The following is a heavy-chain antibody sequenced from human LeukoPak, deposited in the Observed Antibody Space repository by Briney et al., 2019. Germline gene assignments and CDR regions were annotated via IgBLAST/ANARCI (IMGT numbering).Heavy chain of an antibody. CDR1: GFTFSSYS. V-gene: IGHV3-21*01. Sequence: GGSLRLSCAASGFTFSSYSMNWVRQAPGKGLEWASSISSSSSYIYYADSVKGRFTISRDNAKNSLYLQMNSLRAEDTAVYYCARLERGYYGSWGHYWGQGTLVTVSS. CDR3: ARLERGYYGSWGHY. J-gene: IGHJ4*02. CDR2: ISSSSSYI. D-gene: IGHD3-10*01.